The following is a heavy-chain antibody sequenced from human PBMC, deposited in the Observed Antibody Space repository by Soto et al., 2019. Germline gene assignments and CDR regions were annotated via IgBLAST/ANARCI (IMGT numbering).Heavy chain of an antibody. V-gene: IGHV3-21*01. D-gene: IGHD3-22*01. CDR1: GFTFNTYN. CDR3: ARDSSLIDDSSGSLDY. Sequence: GGSLRLSCVASGFTFNTYNMHWVRQAPGKGLEWVSSISSRGRYIYYADSLQGRSTISRDNAKNSLYLQMNSLRAEDTAVYYCARDSSLIDDSSGSLDYWGQGTLVTVSS. CDR2: ISSRGRYI. J-gene: IGHJ4*02.